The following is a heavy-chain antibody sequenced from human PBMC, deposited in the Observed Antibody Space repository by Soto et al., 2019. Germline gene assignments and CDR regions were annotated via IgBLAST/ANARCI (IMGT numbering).Heavy chain of an antibody. D-gene: IGHD5-12*01. Sequence: ASVKVSCKASGGTFSSYAISWVRQAPGQGLEWMGGIIPIFGTANYAQKFQGRVTITADESTSTAYMELSSLRSEDTAVYYCARRGRGYSGYNRIDYFDYWGQGTLVTVSS. J-gene: IGHJ4*02. CDR2: IIPIFGTA. CDR3: ARRGRGYSGYNRIDYFDY. V-gene: IGHV1-69*13. CDR1: GGTFSSYA.